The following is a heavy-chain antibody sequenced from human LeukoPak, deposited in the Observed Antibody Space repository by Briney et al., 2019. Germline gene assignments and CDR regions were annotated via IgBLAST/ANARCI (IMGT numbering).Heavy chain of an antibody. Sequence: GGSLRLSCAASGITVSSNYMNWVRQAPGKGLEWVSVIYSGGNTYYADSVKGRFTISRDNAKNTLFLQMNGLRAEDTAVYYCARVSLSSGCLSNWGQGTLVTVSS. CDR2: IYSGGNT. J-gene: IGHJ4*02. CDR3: ARVSLSSGCLSN. CDR1: GITVSSNY. D-gene: IGHD6-19*01. V-gene: IGHV3-66*01.